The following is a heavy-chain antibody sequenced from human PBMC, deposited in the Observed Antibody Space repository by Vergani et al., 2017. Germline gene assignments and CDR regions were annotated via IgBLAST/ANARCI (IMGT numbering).Heavy chain of an antibody. CDR2: ISGSGGST. CDR3: AKAHQQELGLFDY. J-gene: IGHJ4*02. CDR1: GFTFSSYA. V-gene: IGHV3-23*01. D-gene: IGHD7-27*01. Sequence: EVQLLESGGGLVQPGGSLRLSCAASGFTFSSYAMSWVCQAPGKGLEWVSAISGSGGSTYYADSVKGRFTISRDNSKNTLYLQMNSLRAEDTAVYYCAKAHQQELGLFDYWGQGTLVTVSS.